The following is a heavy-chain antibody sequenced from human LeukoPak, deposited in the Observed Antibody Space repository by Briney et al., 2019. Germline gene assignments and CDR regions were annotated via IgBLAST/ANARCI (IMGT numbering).Heavy chain of an antibody. CDR1: GGTFSSYA. V-gene: IGHV1-69*05. Sequence: EASVKVSCKASGGTFSSYAISWVRQAPGQGLAWMGRIIPIFGTANYAQKFQGRVTITTDESTSTAYMELSSLRSEDTAVYYCARDQGYYDSSGYFTYYYMDVWGKGTTVTVSS. CDR2: IIPIFGTA. D-gene: IGHD3-22*01. CDR3: ARDQGYYDSSGYFTYYYMDV. J-gene: IGHJ6*03.